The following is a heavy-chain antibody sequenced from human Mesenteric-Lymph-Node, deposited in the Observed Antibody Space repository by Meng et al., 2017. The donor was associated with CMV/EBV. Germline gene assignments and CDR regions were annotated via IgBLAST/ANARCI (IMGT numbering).Heavy chain of an antibody. Sequence: GGSLRLSCAASGFTVSSNYMNWVRQAPGKGLEWVSSISSSSSYIDYADSVKGRFTISRDNAKNSLYLQMNSLRAEDTAVYYCARVGVGSSSSFDYWGQGTLVTVSS. CDR2: ISSSSSYI. CDR3: ARVGVGSSSSFDY. V-gene: IGHV3-21*01. D-gene: IGHD6-6*01. J-gene: IGHJ4*02. CDR1: GFTVSSNY.